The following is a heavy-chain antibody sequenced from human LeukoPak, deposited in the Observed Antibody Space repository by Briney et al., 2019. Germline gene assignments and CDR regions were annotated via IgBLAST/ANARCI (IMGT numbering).Heavy chain of an antibody. CDR2: IIPILGIA. V-gene: IGHV1-69*04. J-gene: IGHJ4*02. CDR1: GGTFSSYA. Sequence: SVKVSCKASGGTFSSYAISWVRQAPGRGLEWMGRIIPILGIANYAQKFQGRVTITADKSTSTAYMELSSLRSEDTAVYYCAREDSSGNDYWGQGTLVTVSS. D-gene: IGHD3-22*01. CDR3: AREDSSGNDY.